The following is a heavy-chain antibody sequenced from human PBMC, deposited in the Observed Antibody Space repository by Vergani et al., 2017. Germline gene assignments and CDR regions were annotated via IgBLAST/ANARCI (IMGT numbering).Heavy chain of an antibody. CDR2: ISAYYGHT. Sequence: QVQLVQSGAEVKKPGASVKVSCTASGYTFTSYGISWVRQAPGKGLEWMGWISAYYGHTNYAEKLQGRVTMTTDTSKRTAYKELRSLSSDDTAVYYCARACRRFYYHMDVWGKGTMVTVSS. CDR3: ARACRRFYYHMDV. CDR1: GYTFTSYG. J-gene: IGHJ6*03. V-gene: IGHV1-18*01.